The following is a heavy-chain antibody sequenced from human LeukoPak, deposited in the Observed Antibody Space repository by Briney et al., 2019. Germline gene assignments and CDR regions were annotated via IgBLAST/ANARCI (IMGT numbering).Heavy chain of an antibody. CDR2: IYPGDSDT. J-gene: IGHJ5*01. CDR1: GYNFNNYW. CDR3: ARQPYVGFGEPRGWIDS. V-gene: IGHV5-51*01. Sequence: GESLKISCKASGYNFNNYWIDWVRHMPGRGLEWMGIIYPGDSDTRYSPSFQGQVTFSADKSISTVCLHWSSLKASDTAMYYCARQPYVGFGEPRGWIDSWGQGTLVIVSS. D-gene: IGHD3-10*01.